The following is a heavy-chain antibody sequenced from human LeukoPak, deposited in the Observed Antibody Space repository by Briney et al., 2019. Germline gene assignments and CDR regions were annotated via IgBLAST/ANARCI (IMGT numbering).Heavy chain of an antibody. D-gene: IGHD5-12*01. CDR2: IYYSGTT. CDR1: GGSISSGGYS. Sequence: SETLSLTCTVSGGSISSGGYSWSWIRQHPGQGLEWIGYIYYSGTTYYNPSLKSRLTISVDTSKNQFFLKLTSVTAADTAIYYCARDRDGYNYVDYWGQGTLVTVSS. J-gene: IGHJ4*02. CDR3: ARDRDGYNYVDY. V-gene: IGHV4-31*03.